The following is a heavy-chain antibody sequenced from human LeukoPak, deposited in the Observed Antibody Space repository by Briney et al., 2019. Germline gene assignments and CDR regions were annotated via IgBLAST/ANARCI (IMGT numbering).Heavy chain of an antibody. V-gene: IGHV4-59*11. Sequence: SVTLSLTCTVSGGSISSHYWSWIRQPPGKGLEWIGYIYYSGSTNYNPSLKSRVTISVDTSKNQFSLKLSSVTAADTAVYYCARDSSSSTWFDYYYMDVWGKGTTVTVSS. CDR1: GGSISSHY. CDR3: ARDSSSSTWFDYYYMDV. CDR2: IYYSGST. D-gene: IGHD6-13*01. J-gene: IGHJ6*03.